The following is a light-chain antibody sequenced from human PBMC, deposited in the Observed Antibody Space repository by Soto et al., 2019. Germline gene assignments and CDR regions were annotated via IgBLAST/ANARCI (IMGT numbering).Light chain of an antibody. CDR3: QKYYSGPTWT. CDR1: QGTSNY. CDR2: AAS. V-gene: IGKV1-27*01. Sequence: DIQMTQSPSSLSASVGDRVTITCRASQGTSNYLAWYQQKPGKVPKLLIYAASTLQSGVPSRFRGSGSGTYFTLAINSLQPEDVATYYCQKYYSGPTWTFGQGTKVEIK. J-gene: IGKJ1*01.